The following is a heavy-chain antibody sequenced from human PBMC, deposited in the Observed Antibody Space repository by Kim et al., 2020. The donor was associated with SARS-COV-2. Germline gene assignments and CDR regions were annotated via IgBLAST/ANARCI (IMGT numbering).Heavy chain of an antibody. V-gene: IGHV4-39*01. CDR2: IYYSGST. J-gene: IGHJ4*02. D-gene: IGHD3-22*01. CDR1: GGSISSSSYY. CDR3: ARHWKRSTMIVVVIRHCDY. Sequence: SETLSLTCTVSGGSISSSSYYWGWIRQPPGKGLEWIGSIYYSGSTYYNPSLKSRVTISVDTSKNQFSLKLSSVTAADTAVYYCARHWKRSTMIVVVIRHCDYWGQGTLVTVSS.